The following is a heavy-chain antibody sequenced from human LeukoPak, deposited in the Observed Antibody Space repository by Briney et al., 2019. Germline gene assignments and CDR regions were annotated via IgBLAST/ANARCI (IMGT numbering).Heavy chain of an antibody. CDR3: ARDHDSSGYYYGSGDY. CDR1: GFTFSSYA. D-gene: IGHD3-22*01. J-gene: IGHJ4*02. V-gene: IGHV3-30*04. CDR2: ISYDGSNK. Sequence: GGSLRLSCAASGFTFSSYAMHWVRQAPGKGLEWVAVISYDGSNKYYADSVKGQFTISRDNSKNTLYLQMNSLRAEDTAVYYCARDHDSSGYYYGSGDYWGQGTLVAVSS.